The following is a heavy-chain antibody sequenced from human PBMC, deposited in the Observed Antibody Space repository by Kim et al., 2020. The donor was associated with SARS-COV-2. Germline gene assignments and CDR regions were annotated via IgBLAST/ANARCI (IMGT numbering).Heavy chain of an antibody. CDR1: GYSFTSYW. D-gene: IGHD6-19*01. CDR2: IYPGDSDT. V-gene: IGHV5-51*01. Sequence: GESLKISCKGSGYSFTSYWIGWVRQMPGKGLEWMGIIYPGDSDTRYSPSFQGQVTISADKSISTAYLQWSSLKASDTAMYYCARRSGCWGYGPLCGMDVWGQGTTVTVSS. J-gene: IGHJ6*02. CDR3: ARRSGCWGYGPLCGMDV.